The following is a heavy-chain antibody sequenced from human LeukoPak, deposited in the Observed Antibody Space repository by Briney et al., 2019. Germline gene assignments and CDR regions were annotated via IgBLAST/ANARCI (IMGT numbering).Heavy chain of an antibody. V-gene: IGHV4-39*07. Sequence: PLETLSLTCSVSGGSISSSSYYWSWIRQPPGKGLEWIGSIYYSGSTYSNPSLKSRVTISVDTSKNQFSLKLSSVTAADTAIYYCAKDYGDYPLTFDYWGQGTLVTVSS. CDR3: AKDYGDYPLTFDY. J-gene: IGHJ4*02. CDR2: IYYSGST. D-gene: IGHD4-17*01. CDR1: GGSISSSSYY.